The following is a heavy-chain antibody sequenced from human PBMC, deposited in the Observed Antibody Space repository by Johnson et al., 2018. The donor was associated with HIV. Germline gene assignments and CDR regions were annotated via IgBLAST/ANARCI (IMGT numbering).Heavy chain of an antibody. CDR2: ISRSGSTI. J-gene: IGHJ3*02. D-gene: IGHD2-15*01. V-gene: IGHV3-11*04. CDR3: AREGPYWAFDI. Sequence: QVQVVESGGGLVKPGGSLRLSCAASGFTFSDYYMSWIRQAPGKGLAWVSNISRSGSTIYHADAVKGRLIISRDNTKNSLYLQMSSLRAEDTAVYYCAREGPYWAFDIWGQGTMVTVSS. CDR1: GFTFSDYY.